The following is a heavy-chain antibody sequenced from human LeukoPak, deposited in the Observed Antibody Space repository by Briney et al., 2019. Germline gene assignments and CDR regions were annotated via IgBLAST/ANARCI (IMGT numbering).Heavy chain of an antibody. CDR2: IHTSGSI. V-gene: IGHV4-4*07. Sequence: SETLSLTCTVSGVSISGYYWTWIRQPAGKGLEWIGRIHTSGSINYNPSLKSRVTMSVDTSKNQFSLKLSSVTAADTAVYYCARGDDSSGQGYWGQGTLVTV. J-gene: IGHJ4*02. D-gene: IGHD3-22*01. CDR1: GVSISGYY. CDR3: ARGDDSSGQGY.